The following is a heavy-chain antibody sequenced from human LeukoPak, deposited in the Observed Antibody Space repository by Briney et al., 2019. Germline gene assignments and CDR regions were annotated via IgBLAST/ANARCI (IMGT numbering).Heavy chain of an antibody. Sequence: SETLSLTCTVSGGSFSSYYWSWIRQPPGKGLEWIGHISYRGNTNFNPSLMSRVTISLDTSKNQFSLKLNSVTAADTAVYYCARLGTVLYYFDYWGQGTLVTVSS. CDR1: GGSFSSYY. D-gene: IGHD4-17*01. CDR3: ARLGTVLYYFDY. CDR2: ISYRGNT. V-gene: IGHV4-59*08. J-gene: IGHJ4*02.